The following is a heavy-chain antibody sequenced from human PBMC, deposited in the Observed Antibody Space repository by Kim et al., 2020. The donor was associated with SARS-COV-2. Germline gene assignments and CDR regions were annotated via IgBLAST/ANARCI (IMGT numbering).Heavy chain of an antibody. CDR1: GGSVSSGSYY. J-gene: IGHJ5*02. Sequence: SETLSLTCTVSGGSVSSGSYYWSWIRQPPGKGLEWIGYIYYSGSTNYNPSLKSRVTISVDTSKNQFSLKLSSVTAADTAVYYCARERAVVPLGFDPWGQGTLVTVSS. CDR2: IYYSGST. V-gene: IGHV4-61*01. CDR3: ARERAVVPLGFDP. D-gene: IGHD2-15*01.